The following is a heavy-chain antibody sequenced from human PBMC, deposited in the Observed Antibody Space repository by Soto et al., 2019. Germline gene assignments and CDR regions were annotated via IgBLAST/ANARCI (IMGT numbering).Heavy chain of an antibody. CDR3: AKDNARSSLYWYFDL. D-gene: IGHD6-13*01. CDR1: GFTFDDYT. CDR2: ISWDGGST. Sequence: GGSLRLSCAASGFTFDDYTMHWVRQAPGKGLEWVSLISWDGGSTYYADSVKGRFTISRDNSKNSLYLQMNSLRTEDTALYYCAKDNARSSLYWYFDLWGRGTLVTVSS. V-gene: IGHV3-43*01. J-gene: IGHJ2*01.